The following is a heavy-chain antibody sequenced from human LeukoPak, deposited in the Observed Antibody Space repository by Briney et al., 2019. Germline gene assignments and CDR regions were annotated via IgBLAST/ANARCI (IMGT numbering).Heavy chain of an antibody. J-gene: IGHJ4*02. CDR3: ARDSSSWYGFDY. CDR2: IYYSGST. D-gene: IGHD6-13*01. Sequence: KPSETLSLTCTVSGGSISSYYWSRIRQPPGKGLEWIGYIYYSGSTNYNPSLKSRVTISVDTSKNQFSLKLSSVTAADTAVYYCARDSSSWYGFDYWGQGTLVTVSS. CDR1: GGSISSYY. V-gene: IGHV4-59*01.